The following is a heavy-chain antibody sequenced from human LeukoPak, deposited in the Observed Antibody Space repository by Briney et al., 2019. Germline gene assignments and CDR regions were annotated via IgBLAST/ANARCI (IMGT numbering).Heavy chain of an antibody. Sequence: GRSLRLSCAASGFTFSSYGMHWVRQAPGKGLEWVAVIWYDGSNKYYADSVKGRFTISRDNSKNTLYLQMNSLRAEDTAVYYCAREYLGYCSGGSCPSFDYWGQGTLVTVSS. V-gene: IGHV3-33*01. J-gene: IGHJ4*02. D-gene: IGHD2-15*01. CDR2: IWYDGSNK. CDR3: AREYLGYCSGGSCPSFDY. CDR1: GFTFSSYG.